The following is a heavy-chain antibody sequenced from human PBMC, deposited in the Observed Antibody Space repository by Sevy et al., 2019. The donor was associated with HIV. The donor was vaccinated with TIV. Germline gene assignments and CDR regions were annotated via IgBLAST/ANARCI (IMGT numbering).Heavy chain of an antibody. Sequence: GGSLRLSCAASGFTFSGSAMHWVRQASGKGLEWVGRIRSKANSYATAHAATVKGRFTISRDDSKNTAYLQMNSLKTEDTAVYYCTSSNSSSWHDPYYYYYGMDVWGQGTTVTVSS. CDR3: TSSNSSSWHDPYYYYYGMDV. CDR2: IRSKANSYAT. J-gene: IGHJ6*02. CDR1: GFTFSGSA. D-gene: IGHD6-13*01. V-gene: IGHV3-73*01.